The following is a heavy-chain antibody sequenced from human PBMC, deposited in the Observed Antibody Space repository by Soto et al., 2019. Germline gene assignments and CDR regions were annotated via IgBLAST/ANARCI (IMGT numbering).Heavy chain of an antibody. J-gene: IGHJ6*02. V-gene: IGHV1-69*13. CDR3: ARVGAKLDYYYYGMDV. CDR1: GGTFSSYA. Sequence: SVKVSCKASGGTFSSYAISWVRQAPGQGLEWMGGIIPIFGTANYAQKFQGRVTITADESTSTAYMELSSLRSEDTAVYYCARVGAKLDYYYYGMDVWGQGTTVTVFS. D-gene: IGHD1-26*01. CDR2: IIPIFGTA.